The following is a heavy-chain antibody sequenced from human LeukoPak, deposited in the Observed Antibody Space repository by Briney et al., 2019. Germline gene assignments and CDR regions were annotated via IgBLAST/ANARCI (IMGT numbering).Heavy chain of an antibody. D-gene: IGHD2-15*01. CDR2: ISSSSSYI. CDR3: ARDQTVAD. Sequence: GLEWFSSISSSSSYIYYADSVKGRFTISRDNAKNSLYLQMNSLRAEDTAVYYCARDQTVADWGQGTLVTVSS. V-gene: IGHV3-21*01. J-gene: IGHJ4*02.